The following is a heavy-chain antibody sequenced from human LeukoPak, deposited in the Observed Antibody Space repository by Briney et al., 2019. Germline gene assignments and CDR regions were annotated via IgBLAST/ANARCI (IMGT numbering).Heavy chain of an antibody. Sequence: GSLRLSCAASGFTFSSYEMNWVRQAPGKGLEWVSYISTSGSTIYYADSVKGRFTISRDNAKNSLYLQMHSLRAEDTAVYYCARSRSGYYEDYWGQGTLVTVSS. CDR1: GFTFSSYE. D-gene: IGHD3-22*01. CDR2: ISTSGSTI. J-gene: IGHJ4*02. CDR3: ARSRSGYYEDY. V-gene: IGHV3-48*03.